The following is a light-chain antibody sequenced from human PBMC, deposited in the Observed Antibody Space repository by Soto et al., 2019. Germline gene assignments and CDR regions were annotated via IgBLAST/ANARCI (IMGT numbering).Light chain of an antibody. CDR3: QQYYSTLFT. CDR1: QSVLYSSINKNY. CDR2: WAS. Sequence: DIVMTQSPDSLAVSLGERATINCKSSQSVLYSSINKNYLAWYQQKPGQPPKLLIYWASTRESGVPDRFSGSGSGTDFTLTISSLQAEDVAVYYCQQYYSTLFTFGPGTKVDIK. J-gene: IGKJ3*01. V-gene: IGKV4-1*01.